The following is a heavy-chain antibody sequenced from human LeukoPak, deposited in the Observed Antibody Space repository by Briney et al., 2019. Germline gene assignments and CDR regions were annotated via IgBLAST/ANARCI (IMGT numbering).Heavy chain of an antibody. CDR1: GFTFSGYS. V-gene: IGHV3-21*01. J-gene: IGHJ4*02. CDR3: ARGMVEMATMGTGDY. CDR2: ISTTSAYI. Sequence: PGGSLRLSCAASGFTFSGYSMNWVRRAPGKGLEWVSSISTTSAYIYYADSVKGRLTISRDNAKNSLYLQMNSLRAEDTAVYYCARGMVEMATMGTGDYWGQGTLVTVSS. D-gene: IGHD5-24*01.